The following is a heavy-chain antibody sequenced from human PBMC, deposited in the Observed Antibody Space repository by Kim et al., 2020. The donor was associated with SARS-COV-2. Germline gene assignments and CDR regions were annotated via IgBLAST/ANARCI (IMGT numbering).Heavy chain of an antibody. CDR3: ARDRGGSYFATGA. Sequence: SVKVSCKASGGTFSSYAISWVRQAPGQGLEWMGGIIPIFGTANYAQKFQGRVTITADESTSTAYMELSSLRSEDTAVYYCARDRGGSYFATGAWGQGTLVTVSS. CDR1: GGTFSSYA. D-gene: IGHD1-26*01. V-gene: IGHV1-69*13. CDR2: IIPIFGTA. J-gene: IGHJ4*02.